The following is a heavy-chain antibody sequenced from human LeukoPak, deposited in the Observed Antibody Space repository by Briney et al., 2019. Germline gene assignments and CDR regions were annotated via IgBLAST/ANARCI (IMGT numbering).Heavy chain of an antibody. J-gene: IGHJ6*03. D-gene: IGHD2-2*01. Sequence: SETLSLTCAVYGGSFGDDYWTWIRQPPGKGLEWIGQIVHSGGTTYNPSLKSRVTISVDTSKNQFSLKLSSVTAADTAVYYCARDCSSTSCYVFGYYYYYMDVWGKGTTVTVSS. CDR3: ARDCSSTSCYVFGYYYYYMDV. CDR2: IVHSGGT. CDR1: GGSFGDDY. V-gene: IGHV4-34*12.